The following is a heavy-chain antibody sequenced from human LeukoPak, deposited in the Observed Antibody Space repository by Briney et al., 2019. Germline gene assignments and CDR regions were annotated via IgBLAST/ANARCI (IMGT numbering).Heavy chain of an antibody. CDR3: AGFTGSYYGSGSYAFDI. CDR2: IYTSGST. V-gene: IGHV4-4*07. Sequence: SETLSLTCTVSGGSISSYYWSWIRQPAGKGLEWIGRIYTSGSTNYNPSLKSRVTMSVDTSKNQFSLKLSSVTAADTAVYYCAGFTGSYYGSGSYAFDIWGQGTMVTVSS. J-gene: IGHJ3*02. CDR1: GGSISSYY. D-gene: IGHD3-10*01.